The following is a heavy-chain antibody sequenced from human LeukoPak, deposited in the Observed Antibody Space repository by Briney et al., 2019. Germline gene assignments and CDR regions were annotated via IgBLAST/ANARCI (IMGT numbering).Heavy chain of an antibody. CDR3: AKIPYDSSGYWYFDL. D-gene: IGHD3-22*01. CDR2: VTSSGGST. Sequence: SGGSLRLSCAASGFTFSSYAMSWVRQAPGKGLEWVSTVTSSGGSTYYADSVKGRFTISSDNSKDTLYLQMNSLRAEDTAVYYCAKIPYDSSGYWYFDLWGRGTLVTVSS. V-gene: IGHV3-23*01. CDR1: GFTFSSYA. J-gene: IGHJ2*01.